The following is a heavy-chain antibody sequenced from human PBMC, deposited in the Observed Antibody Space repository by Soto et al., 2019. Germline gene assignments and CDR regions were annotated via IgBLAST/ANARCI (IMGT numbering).Heavy chain of an antibody. CDR2: FDPEDGET. Sequence: ASVKVSCKVSGYALTELSMHWVRQAPGKGLEWMGGFDPEDGETIYAQKFQGRVTMTEDTSTDTAYMELSSLRSEDTAVYYCATFLEWLRGSSYGLDYWGQGTLVTVSS. CDR3: ATFLEWLRGSSYGLDY. D-gene: IGHD3-3*01. J-gene: IGHJ4*02. CDR1: GYALTELS. V-gene: IGHV1-24*01.